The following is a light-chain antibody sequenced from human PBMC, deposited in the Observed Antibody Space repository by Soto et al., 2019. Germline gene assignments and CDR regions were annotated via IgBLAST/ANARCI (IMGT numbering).Light chain of an antibody. Sequence: EIVMTQSPATLSVSPGERATLSCRASQSVSSNLAWYQQNPGQAPRLLIYGASTMAPGIPARFSGSGSGTEFTLTISSLQSEDFAVYYCQQYNKWPFIFGGGPKVEMK. V-gene: IGKV3-15*01. J-gene: IGKJ4*01. CDR3: QQYNKWPFI. CDR1: QSVSSN. CDR2: GAS.